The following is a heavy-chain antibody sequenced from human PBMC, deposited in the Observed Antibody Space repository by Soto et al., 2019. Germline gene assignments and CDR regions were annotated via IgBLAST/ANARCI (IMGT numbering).Heavy chain of an antibody. V-gene: IGHV1-58*01. Sequence: ASVKVSCKASGFTFTSSAVQWVRQARGQRLEWIGWIVVGSGNTNYAQKFQERVTVTRDMSTSTAYMELSSLRSEDTAVYYCAAEVEYSSSSYYYYGMDVWGQGTTVTVS. CDR3: AAEVEYSSSSYYYYGMDV. CDR1: GFTFTSSA. J-gene: IGHJ6*02. D-gene: IGHD6-6*01. CDR2: IVVGSGNT.